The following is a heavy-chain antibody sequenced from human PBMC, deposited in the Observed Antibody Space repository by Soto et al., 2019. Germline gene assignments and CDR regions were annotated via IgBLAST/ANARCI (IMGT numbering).Heavy chain of an antibody. Sequence: CTGFGYTFTTFWIGWVRQMPGKGLEWMGRIDPGDTYATYSPAFQGHVTISADKATSTAYLQWSSLKASDTAMYFCARIYCTTTTCDSWFDPWGQGTLVTVS. CDR2: IDPGDTYA. V-gene: IGHV5-10-1*01. CDR3: ARIYCTTTTCDSWFDP. CDR1: GYTFTTFW. D-gene: IGHD2-2*01. J-gene: IGHJ5*02.